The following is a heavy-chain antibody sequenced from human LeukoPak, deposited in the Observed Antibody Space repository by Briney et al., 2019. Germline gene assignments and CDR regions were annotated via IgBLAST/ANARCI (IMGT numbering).Heavy chain of an antibody. CDR2: ISSSGDAT. CDR1: GFTSEDYN. D-gene: IGHD3-16*01. CDR3: VRDLFGRDRRPFDC. V-gene: IGHV3-48*03. Sequence: GGSLRLSCSTSGFTSEDYNINWARQAPGKGLEWISYISSSGDATYYADSVKGRFTISRDNAKNSLYLQMNSLGAEDTAVYYCVRDLFGRDRRPFDCWGQGTLVTVSS. J-gene: IGHJ4*02.